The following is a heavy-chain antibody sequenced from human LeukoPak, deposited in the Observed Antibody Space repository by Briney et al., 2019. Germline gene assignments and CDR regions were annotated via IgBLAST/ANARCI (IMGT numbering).Heavy chain of an antibody. CDR2: INHSGST. D-gene: IGHD6-13*01. CDR1: GGSISSYY. J-gene: IGHJ6*03. CDR3: ARGVAAGNEEDYYYYMDV. V-gene: IGHV4-34*01. Sequence: SETLSLTCTVSGGSISSYYWSWIRQPPGKGLEWIGEINHSGSTNYNPSLKSRVTISVDTSKNQFSLKLSSVTAADTAVYYCARGVAAGNEEDYYYYMDVWGKGTTVTVSS.